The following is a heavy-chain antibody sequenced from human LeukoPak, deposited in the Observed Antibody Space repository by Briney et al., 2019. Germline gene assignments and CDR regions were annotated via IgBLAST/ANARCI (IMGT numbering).Heavy chain of an antibody. CDR1: GFTFSSYW. CDR2: ISSDGSEE. CDR3: ARGDLWLGH. J-gene: IGHJ4*02. Sequence: GGSLRLSCATSGFTFSSYWMSWVRQAPGKGLEWVANISSDGSEEYYGDSVKGRFTISRDNAKNSLYLQMNSLRVEDTAVYYCARGDLWLGHWGQGTLVTVSS. D-gene: IGHD3-10*01. V-gene: IGHV3-7*01.